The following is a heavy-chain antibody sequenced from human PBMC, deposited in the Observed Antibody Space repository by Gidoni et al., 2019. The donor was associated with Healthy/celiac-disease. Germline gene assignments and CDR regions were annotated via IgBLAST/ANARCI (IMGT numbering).Heavy chain of an antibody. V-gene: IGHV3-53*02. J-gene: IGHJ4*02. CDR2: IYSGGST. D-gene: IGHD3-10*01. Sequence: EVQLVETGGGLIQPGGSLRLSCADSGFTVSSNYMSWVRQAPGKGLEWVSVIYSGGSTYYADSVKGRFTISRDNSKNTLYLQMNSLRAEDTAVYYCARVGRGTLYYFDYWGQGTLVTVSS. CDR1: GFTVSSNY. CDR3: ARVGRGTLYYFDY.